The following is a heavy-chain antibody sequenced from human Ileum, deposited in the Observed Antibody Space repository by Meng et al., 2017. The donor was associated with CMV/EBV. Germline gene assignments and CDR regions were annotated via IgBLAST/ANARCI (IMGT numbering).Heavy chain of an antibody. Sequence: SVKVSCKASGYTFTDYYLHWVRQAPGQGLEWMGGIIPIFGTANYAQKFQGRVTITTDESTSTAYMELSSLRSEDTAVYYCARGDWFDPWGQGTLVTVSS. CDR2: IIPIFGTA. J-gene: IGHJ5*02. V-gene: IGHV1-69*05. CDR1: GYTFTDYY. CDR3: ARGDWFDP.